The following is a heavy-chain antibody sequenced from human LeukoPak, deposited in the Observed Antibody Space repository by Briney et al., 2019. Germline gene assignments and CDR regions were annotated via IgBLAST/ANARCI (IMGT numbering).Heavy chain of an antibody. CDR3: ARARGSSGSPDGY. D-gene: IGHD3-10*01. CDR1: GGSVSGYG. J-gene: IGHJ4*02. V-gene: IGHV4-59*02. CDR2: IYYSGST. Sequence: SETLSLTCTVSGGSVSGYGWSWIRQPPGKGLEWIGYIYYSGSTNYNPSLKSRVTISVDTSKNQFSLKLSSVTAADTAVYYCARARGSSGSPDGYWGQGTLVTVSS.